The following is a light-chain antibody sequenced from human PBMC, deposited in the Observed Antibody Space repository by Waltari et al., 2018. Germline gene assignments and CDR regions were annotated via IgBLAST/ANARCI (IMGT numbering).Light chain of an antibody. CDR2: GAY. V-gene: IGKV3-20*01. Sequence: EIVLTQSPGSLSLSPGERATLSCRASQSLSIAYLAWYQHKSGQAPRLLLDGAYYRAPDTPDRFSGSGSGTDFTLTISRLEPEEFAVYYCQQYDTSPGTFGQGTKLEIK. J-gene: IGKJ2*01. CDR3: QQYDTSPGT. CDR1: QSLSIAY.